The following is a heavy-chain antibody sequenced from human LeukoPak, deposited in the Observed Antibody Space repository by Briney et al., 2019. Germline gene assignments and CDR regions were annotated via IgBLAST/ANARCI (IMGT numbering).Heavy chain of an antibody. J-gene: IGHJ6*03. V-gene: IGHV4-61*02. D-gene: IGHD3-16*01. CDR2: IYTSGST. Sequence: SETLSLTCTVSGGSISSGSYYWSWIRQPAGKGLEWIGRIYTSGSTNYNPSLKSRVTISVDTSKNQFSLKLSSVTAADTAVYYCARVGVPPGRYYYYYYMDVWGKGTTVTISS. CDR1: GGSISSGSYY. CDR3: ARVGVPPGRYYYYYYMDV.